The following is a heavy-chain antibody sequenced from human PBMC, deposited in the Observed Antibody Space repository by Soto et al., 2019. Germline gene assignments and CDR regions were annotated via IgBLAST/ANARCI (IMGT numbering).Heavy chain of an antibody. V-gene: IGHV3-74*01. CDR1: GFTFSRYW. Sequence: EVQLVESGGGLVQPGGSLRLSCAASGFTFSRYWMHWVRQAPGEGLVWVSRIDSYGSATSQVDSVEGRFTISRYNAKNMLYLQMNSLRAEDTAVYYCARGWVEGLSRQPPTDYWGQGTLVTVSS. CDR3: ARGWVEGLSRQPPTDY. J-gene: IGHJ4*02. CDR2: IDSYGSAT. D-gene: IGHD3-3*01.